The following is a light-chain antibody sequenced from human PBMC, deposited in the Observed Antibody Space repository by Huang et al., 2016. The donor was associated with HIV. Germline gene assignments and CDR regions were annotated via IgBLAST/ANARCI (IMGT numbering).Light chain of an antibody. J-gene: IGKJ4*01. CDR3: QQYNNWPLT. Sequence: EIVMTQFPATLSVSPGKRGTLSCRASQSIGRNLAWYQQKPGQTPRLLISGASTRAADIPARFSGSGSGTDVALNISSLQSEDCAVYYCQQYNNWPLTFGGGTKVEIK. CDR1: QSIGRN. CDR2: GAS. V-gene: IGKV3-15*01.